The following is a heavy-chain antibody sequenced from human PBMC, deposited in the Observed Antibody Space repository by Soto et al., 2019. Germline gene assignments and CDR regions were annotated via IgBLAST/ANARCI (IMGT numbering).Heavy chain of an antibody. CDR3: ASGRVVPMDY. CDR1: GGSFSGYY. D-gene: IGHD3-3*01. CDR2: INHSGST. Sequence: SSETLSLTCAVYGGSFSGYYWSWIRQPPGKGLEWIGEINHSGSTNYNPSLKSRVTISVDTSKNQFSLKLSPVTAADTAVYYCASGRVVPMDYWGQGTLVTVSS. J-gene: IGHJ4*02. V-gene: IGHV4-34*01.